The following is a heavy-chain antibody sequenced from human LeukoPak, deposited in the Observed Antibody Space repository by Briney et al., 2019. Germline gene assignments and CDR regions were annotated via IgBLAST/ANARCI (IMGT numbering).Heavy chain of an antibody. J-gene: IGHJ3*01. Sequence: ASETLSLTCTVSGGSISSHFWTWIRQAPGKLLEWLGYASKSGSTNYNPSLQSRITISLDTSKNQFSLILTSVTAADTAVYFCARDDYAVFDAFDVWGQGTVVTVSS. V-gene: IGHV4-4*08. CDR3: ARDDYAVFDAFDV. D-gene: IGHD3-16*01. CDR2: ASKSGST. CDR1: GGSISSHF.